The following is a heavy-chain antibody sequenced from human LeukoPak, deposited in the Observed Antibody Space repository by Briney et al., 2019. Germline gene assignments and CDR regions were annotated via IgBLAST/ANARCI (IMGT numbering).Heavy chain of an antibody. Sequence: PGGSLRLSCAASGFTFSSYSMNWVRQAPGKGLEWVSSISSSSSYIYYADSVKGRFTISRDNAKNSLYLQMNSLRAEDTAVYYCARDSEGELLYFDYWGQGILVTVSS. J-gene: IGHJ4*02. V-gene: IGHV3-21*01. D-gene: IGHD1-26*01. CDR2: ISSSSSYI. CDR1: GFTFSSYS. CDR3: ARDSEGELLYFDY.